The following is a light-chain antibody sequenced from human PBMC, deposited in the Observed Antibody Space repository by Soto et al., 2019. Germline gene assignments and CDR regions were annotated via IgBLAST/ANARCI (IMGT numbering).Light chain of an antibody. CDR1: ALPKRY. V-gene: IGLV3-25*02. J-gene: IGLJ1*01. Sequence: SYELTQPPPVSVSPGQTARITCSGDALPKRYAYWYQQKPGQAPVLVIYKGSERPSGIPERFSGSSSGTTVTLTISAVQAEDEADYYCQSADSSGTFVFGAGTKVTVL. CDR3: QSADSSGTFV. CDR2: KGS.